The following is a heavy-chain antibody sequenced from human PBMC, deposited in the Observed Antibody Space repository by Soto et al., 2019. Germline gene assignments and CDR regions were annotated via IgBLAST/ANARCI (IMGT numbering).Heavy chain of an antibody. Sequence: QPGGSLRLSCEASGFTFSGFDMHWVRQPTGKGLEWVSTISTAGDTYYAVSVKGRFTISRDNAKNPLSLQMNSLRAGDTAVYFCARGQEVGAHFFDSWGQGTQVTVSS. V-gene: IGHV3-13*01. CDR1: GFTFSGFD. J-gene: IGHJ4*02. CDR3: ARGQEVGAHFFDS. D-gene: IGHD2-15*01. CDR2: ISTAGDT.